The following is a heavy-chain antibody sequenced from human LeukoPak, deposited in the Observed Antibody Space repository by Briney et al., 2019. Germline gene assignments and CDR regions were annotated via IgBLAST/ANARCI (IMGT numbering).Heavy chain of an antibody. CDR1: GGSISSYY. Sequence: SETLSLTCTVSGGSISSYYWSWIRQPPGKGLEWIGYIYYSGSTNYNPSLKSRVTISVDTSKNQFSLKLSSVTAADTAVYYCARGFDAVELQGAFDYWGQGTLVTVSS. CDR3: ARGFDAVELQGAFDY. D-gene: IGHD1-7*01. CDR2: IYYSGST. J-gene: IGHJ4*02. V-gene: IGHV4-59*01.